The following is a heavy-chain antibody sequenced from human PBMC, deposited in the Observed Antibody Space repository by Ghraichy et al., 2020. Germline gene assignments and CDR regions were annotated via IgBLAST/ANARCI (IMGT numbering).Heavy chain of an antibody. J-gene: IGHJ4*02. CDR3: ANSGWFNYFDF. V-gene: IGHV4-61*10. CDR2: SSYRGTT. Sequence: TWGREAGGGGRGWGGQSSYRGTTSCNPSLKSRVTISLDRAKNPFSLELISVTAADTAIYYCANSGWFNYFDFWGQGVLVTVSS. D-gene: IGHD6-19*01.